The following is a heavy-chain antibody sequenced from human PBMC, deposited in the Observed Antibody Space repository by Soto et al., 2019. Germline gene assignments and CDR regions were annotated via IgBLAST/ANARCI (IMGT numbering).Heavy chain of an antibody. Sequence: GASVKVSCKASGYTFTSYYMHWVRQAPGQGLEWMGIINPSGGSTSYAQKFQGRVTMTRATSTSTVYMELSSLRSEDTAVYYCAREGIRLRLLDYWGQGTLVTVSS. V-gene: IGHV1-46*01. CDR3: AREGIRLRLLDY. CDR1: GYTFTSYY. D-gene: IGHD3-3*02. CDR2: INPSGGST. J-gene: IGHJ4*02.